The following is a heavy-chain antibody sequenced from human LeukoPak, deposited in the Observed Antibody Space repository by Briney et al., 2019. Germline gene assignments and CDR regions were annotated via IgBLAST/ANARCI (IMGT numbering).Heavy chain of an antibody. J-gene: IGHJ3*02. CDR2: ISGSGGST. CDR3: ARDFNPSCGDIDAFDI. V-gene: IGHV3-23*01. D-gene: IGHD2-21*01. Sequence: QPGGSLRLSCAASGFTFSSYAMSWVRQAPGKGLEWVSAISGSGGSTYYADSVKGRFTISRDNSKNTLYLQMDSLRAEDTAVYYCARDFNPSCGDIDAFDIWGQGTMVTVAS. CDR1: GFTFSSYA.